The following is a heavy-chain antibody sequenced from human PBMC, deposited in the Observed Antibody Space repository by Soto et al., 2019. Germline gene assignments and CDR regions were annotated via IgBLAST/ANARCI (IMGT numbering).Heavy chain of an antibody. J-gene: IGHJ4*02. CDR2: IYSGGST. V-gene: IGHV3-66*01. D-gene: IGHD6-13*01. CDR3: ARDRPKKYSRSWYAFDY. Sequence: EVQLVESGGGLVQPGGSLRLSCAASGFTVSSNYMSWVRQAPGKGLEWVSVIYSGGSTYYADSVKGRFTISRDNSKNTLYRQMNSLRVENTAVYYGARDRPKKYSRSWYAFDYWGQGTLVTVSS. CDR1: GFTVSSNY.